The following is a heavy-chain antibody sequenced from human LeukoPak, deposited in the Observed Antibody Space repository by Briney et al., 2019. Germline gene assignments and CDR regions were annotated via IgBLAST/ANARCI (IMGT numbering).Heavy chain of an antibody. CDR3: AKGYYEIHDAFDI. D-gene: IGHD3-9*01. CDR1: GFTFSTYA. CDR2: ISYDGRNK. V-gene: IGHV3-30*04. Sequence: GGSLRLSCAASGFTFSTYAMHWVRQAPGKGLEWVAFISYDGRNKYYADSVKGRFTISRDNSKNTLFLQMNSLRAEDTAVYYCAKGYYEIHDAFDIWGQGTMVTVSS. J-gene: IGHJ3*02.